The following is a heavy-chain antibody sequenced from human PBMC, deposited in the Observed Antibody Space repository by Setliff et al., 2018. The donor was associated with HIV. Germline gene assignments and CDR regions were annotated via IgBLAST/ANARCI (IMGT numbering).Heavy chain of an antibody. CDR3: ARGEPDTAMVNGRYYYGMDF. J-gene: IGHJ6*02. Sequence: PSETLSLTCTVSGGSIKRSGYYCSWIRQSAEKGLEWIGRIYSTGGTFYNPFLKSRVTLSPDMSKNQFSLNLTSVTAADTAVYYCARGEPDTAMVNGRYYYGMDFWGQGTTVTVSS. CDR2: IYSTGGT. V-gene: IGHV4-61*02. CDR1: GGSIKRSGYY. D-gene: IGHD5-18*01.